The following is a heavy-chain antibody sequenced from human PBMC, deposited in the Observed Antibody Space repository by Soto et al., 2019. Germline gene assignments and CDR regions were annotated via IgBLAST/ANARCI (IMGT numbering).Heavy chain of an antibody. CDR3: TTDPARGGSHYYYYGMDV. V-gene: IGHV3-15*07. J-gene: IGHJ6*02. CDR1: SVSNAW. D-gene: IGHD1-26*01. Sequence: SVSNAWMNWVRPAPGKGLEWVGRIKSKTDGGTTDYAAPVKGRFTISRDDSKNTLYLQMNSLKTEDTAVYYCTTDPARGGSHYYYYGMDVWGQGTTVTVSS. CDR2: IKSKTDGGTT.